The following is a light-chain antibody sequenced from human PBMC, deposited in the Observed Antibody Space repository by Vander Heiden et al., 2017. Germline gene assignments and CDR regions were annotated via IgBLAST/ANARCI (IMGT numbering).Light chain of an antibody. CDR3: QSYDSSLGGHVV. Sequence: QSVLPQPPPVSGAPGQRVTISCTGSTSTIGAGYDVNWYQQLPGTAPKLLIYDNINRPSGVPDRFSGSKSGTSASLAITGLQAEDEADYYCQSYDSSLGGHVVFGGGTKLTVL. CDR1: TSTIGAGYD. J-gene: IGLJ2*01. V-gene: IGLV1-40*01. CDR2: DNI.